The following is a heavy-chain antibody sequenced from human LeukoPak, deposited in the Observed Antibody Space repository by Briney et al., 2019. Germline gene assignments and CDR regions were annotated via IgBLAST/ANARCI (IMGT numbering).Heavy chain of an antibody. Sequence: PGGSLRLSCAASGFTFDDYGMSWVRQAPGKGLEWVSGINWNGGSTGYADSVKGRFTISRDNAKNSLYLQMNSLRAEDTALYYCARDGGYDILTGYRSHYYYYYGMDVWGQGTTVTVS. J-gene: IGHJ6*02. CDR3: ARDGGYDILTGYRSHYYYYYGMDV. CDR2: INWNGGST. CDR1: GFTFDDYG. V-gene: IGHV3-20*04. D-gene: IGHD3-9*01.